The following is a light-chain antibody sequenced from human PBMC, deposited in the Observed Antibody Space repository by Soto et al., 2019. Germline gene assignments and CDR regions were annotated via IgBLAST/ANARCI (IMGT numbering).Light chain of an antibody. CDR1: QSINRY. CDR3: QRSFSPPRT. Sequence: DIQMTQSPSSQSASVGDRVTITCRASQSINRYLNWYQQKPGKAPKLLIYAASSLQSGVPSRFSGSGSETDFTLTITSLPPDDFATYYCQRSFSPPRTFGQGTRVDI. J-gene: IGKJ1*01. V-gene: IGKV1-39*01. CDR2: AAS.